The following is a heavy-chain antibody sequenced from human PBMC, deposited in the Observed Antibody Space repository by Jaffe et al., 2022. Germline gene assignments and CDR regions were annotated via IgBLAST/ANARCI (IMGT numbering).Heavy chain of an antibody. J-gene: IGHJ3*02. CDR1: GGSFSGYY. CDR2: INHSGST. CDR3: ARGYIVGAAFDI. Sequence: QVQLQQWGAGLLKPSETLSLTCAVYGGSFSGYYWSWIRQPPGKGLEWIGEINHSGSTNYNPSLKSRVTISVDTSKNQFSLKLSSVTAADTAVYYCARGYIVGAAFDIWGQGTMVTVSS. D-gene: IGHD1-26*01. V-gene: IGHV4-34*01.